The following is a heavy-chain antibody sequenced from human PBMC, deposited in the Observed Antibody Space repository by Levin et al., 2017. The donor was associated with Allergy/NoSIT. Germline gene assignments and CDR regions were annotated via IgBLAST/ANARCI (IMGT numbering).Heavy chain of an antibody. CDR1: GDSVSATSPA. J-gene: IGHJ4*02. CDR3: ARDWLGDYFDY. CDR2: TYYRSNKWYY. D-gene: IGHD3-10*01. Sequence: SQTLSLTCAISGDSVSATSPAWNWIRQSPSRGLEWLGRTYYRSNKWYYDYAESVKSRITIDADTSKNQFSLHLNSVTPEDTAVYYCARDWLGDYFDYWGQGTLDTVSS. V-gene: IGHV6-1*01.